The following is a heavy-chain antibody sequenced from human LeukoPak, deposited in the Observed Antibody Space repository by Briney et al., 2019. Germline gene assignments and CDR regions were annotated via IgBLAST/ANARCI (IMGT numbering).Heavy chain of an antibody. J-gene: IGHJ5*02. Sequence: SQTLSLTCAISGDSVSSNSAAWNWIRQSPSRGLEWLGRTYYRSKWYNDYAVSVKSRITINPDTSKNQFSLQLNSVTPEDTAVYYCAGAPTRYCSSTSCSRNWFDPWGQGTLVTVSS. V-gene: IGHV6-1*01. CDR3: AGAPTRYCSSTSCSRNWFDP. CDR1: GDSVSSNSAA. D-gene: IGHD2-2*01. CDR2: TYYRSKWYN.